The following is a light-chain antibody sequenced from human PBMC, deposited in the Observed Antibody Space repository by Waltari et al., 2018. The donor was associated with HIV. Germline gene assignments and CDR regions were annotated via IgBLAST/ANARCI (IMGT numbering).Light chain of an antibody. CDR3: LAWDSSTVV. J-gene: IGLJ2*01. Sequence: GNKYVCWYQQKPGQSPLLVIYQDSERPSAIPERFSASSSGNTATLTISGTQPMDEGDYYCLAWDSSTVVFGGGTRLTVL. V-gene: IGLV3-1*01. CDR1: GNKY. CDR2: QDS.